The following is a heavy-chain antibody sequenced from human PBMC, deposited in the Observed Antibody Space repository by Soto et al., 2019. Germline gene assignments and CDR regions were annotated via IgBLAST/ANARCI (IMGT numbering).Heavy chain of an antibody. D-gene: IGHD3-3*01. CDR1: GGTFSSYA. Sequence: SVKVSCKASGGTFSSYAISWVRQAPGQGLEWMGGIIPIFGTANYAQKFQGRVTITADESTSTAYMELSSLRSEDTAVYYCARENWSMDYDFWSGYYYGMDVWGQGTTVTVSS. CDR2: IIPIFGTA. V-gene: IGHV1-69*13. J-gene: IGHJ6*02. CDR3: ARENWSMDYDFWSGYYYGMDV.